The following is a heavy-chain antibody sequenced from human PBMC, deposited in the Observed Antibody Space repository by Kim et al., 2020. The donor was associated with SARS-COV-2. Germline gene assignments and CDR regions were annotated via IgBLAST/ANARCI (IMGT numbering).Heavy chain of an antibody. CDR1: GFTFSSYG. Sequence: GGSLRLSCAASGFTFSSYGMHWVHQAPGEGLEWVAVISYDGSNKYYADSVKGRFTISRDNSKNTLYLQMNSLRAEDTAVYYCAKIRVRRSSGPFDYWGQGTLVTVSS. CDR3: AKIRVRRSSGPFDY. D-gene: IGHD3-22*01. J-gene: IGHJ4*02. CDR2: ISYDGSNK. V-gene: IGHV3-30*18.